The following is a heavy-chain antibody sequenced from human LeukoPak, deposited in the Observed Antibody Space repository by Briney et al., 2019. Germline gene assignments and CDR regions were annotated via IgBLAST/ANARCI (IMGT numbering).Heavy chain of an antibody. D-gene: IGHD6-19*01. J-gene: IGHJ4*02. CDR2: INHSGST. CDR3: AREGHPYSSGWYSTLLFYFDY. CDR1: GGSFSVYY. Sequence: SETLSLTCAVYGGSFSVYYWSWIRQPPGKGLEWIGEINHSGSTNYNPSLKSRVTISVDTSKNQFSLKLSSVTAADTAVYYCAREGHPYSSGWYSTLLFYFDYWGQGTLVTVSS. V-gene: IGHV4-34*01.